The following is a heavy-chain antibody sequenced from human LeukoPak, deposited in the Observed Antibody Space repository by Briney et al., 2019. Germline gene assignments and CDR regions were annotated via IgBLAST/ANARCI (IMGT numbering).Heavy chain of an antibody. D-gene: IGHD5-18*01. Sequence: ASVKVSCKASGYTFTGYYMHWVRQAPGQGLEWMGWINPNSCGTNYAQKFQGRVTMTRDTSISTAYMELSRLRSDDTAVYYCAKDTAMAYYFDYWGQGTLVTVSS. J-gene: IGHJ4*02. CDR3: AKDTAMAYYFDY. CDR1: GYTFTGYY. V-gene: IGHV1-2*02. CDR2: INPNSCGT.